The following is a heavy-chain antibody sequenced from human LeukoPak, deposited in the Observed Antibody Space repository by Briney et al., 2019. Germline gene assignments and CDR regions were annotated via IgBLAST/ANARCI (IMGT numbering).Heavy chain of an antibody. V-gene: IGHV1-46*01. CDR3: ARELPSAEAGPNDAFDI. CDR1: GYTFSSYY. J-gene: IGHJ3*02. Sequence: ASVKVSCKASGYTFSSYYMHWVRQAPGQGLEWMGIINPSGGSTSYAQKFQGRVTMTRDASASTVYMELSSLRSEDTAVYYCARELPSAEAGPNDAFDIWGQGTMVTVSS. D-gene: IGHD6-19*01. CDR2: INPSGGST.